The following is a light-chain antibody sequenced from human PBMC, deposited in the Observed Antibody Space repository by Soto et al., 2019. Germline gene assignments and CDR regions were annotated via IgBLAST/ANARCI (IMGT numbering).Light chain of an antibody. CDR2: EVS. CDR3: SSYAGSKGWV. CDR1: SSDVGGYNY. Sequence: QSVLTQPPSASGSPGQSVTISCTGTSSDVGGYNYVSWYQQHPGKAPKLMIYEVSKRPSGVPDRFSGSKSGNTASLTVSGLQAEDEADYHCSSYAGSKGWVFGGGTKLTVL. V-gene: IGLV2-8*01. J-gene: IGLJ3*02.